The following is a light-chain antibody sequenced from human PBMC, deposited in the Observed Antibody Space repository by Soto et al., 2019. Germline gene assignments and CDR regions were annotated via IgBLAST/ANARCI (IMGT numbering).Light chain of an antibody. Sequence: QSVLTQPPSAYGTPGQRITISCSGSSSNVGSNTVNWYQQVPGVAPKLLIYRNAQRPSGVPDRFSGSKSGTSASLVISGLQSGDEADYYCATWDDSLNIYVVGTGTKVTVL. J-gene: IGLJ1*01. V-gene: IGLV1-44*01. CDR3: ATWDDSLNIYV. CDR2: RNA. CDR1: SSNVGSNT.